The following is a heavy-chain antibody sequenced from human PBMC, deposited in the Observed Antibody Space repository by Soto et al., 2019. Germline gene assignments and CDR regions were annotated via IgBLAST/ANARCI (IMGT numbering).Heavy chain of an antibody. V-gene: IGHV5-51*01. CDR1: GYGFTSYW. D-gene: IGHD3-10*01. CDR2: IYAGDTET. Sequence: GETLKISCKGSGYGFTSYWIGWVRQMPGKGLEWMGIIYAGDTETRYSPSFQGLVTISADKSISTAYLQWSSLKASDTAMYYCARHRRDYPFDIWGQGTMVTVSS. J-gene: IGHJ3*02. CDR3: ARHRRDYPFDI.